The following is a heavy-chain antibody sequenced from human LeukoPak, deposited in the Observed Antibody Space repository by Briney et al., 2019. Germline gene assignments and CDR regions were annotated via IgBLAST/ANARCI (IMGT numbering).Heavy chain of an antibody. CDR2: ISYDGSNK. J-gene: IGHJ6*02. CDR3: ARGPYYDILTGSPLYYGMDV. CDR1: GFTFSSYA. D-gene: IGHD3-9*01. V-gene: IGHV3-30-3*01. Sequence: GGSLRLSCAASGFTFSSYAMHWVRQAPGKGLEWVAVISYDGSNKYYADSVKGRFTISRDNSKNTLYLQMNGLRAEDTAVYYCARGPYYDILTGSPLYYGMDVWGQGTTVTVSS.